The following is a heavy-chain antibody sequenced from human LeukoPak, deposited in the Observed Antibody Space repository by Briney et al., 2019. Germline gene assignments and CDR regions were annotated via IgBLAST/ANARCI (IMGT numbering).Heavy chain of an antibody. CDR3: TKSKPLVGPRLREFPSIWLH. Sequence: PGGSLRLSCAASGFTLSSYAMSWVRQAPGKGLEWVSTVTTSGGGTYYADSVKGRFTISRDNSNNTLYLQMNSLTAEDTAVYRCTKSKPLVGPRLREFPSIWLHWGQGSLVIVSS. V-gene: IGHV3-23*01. CDR1: GFTLSSYA. J-gene: IGHJ4*02. D-gene: IGHD3-16*01. CDR2: VTTSGGGT.